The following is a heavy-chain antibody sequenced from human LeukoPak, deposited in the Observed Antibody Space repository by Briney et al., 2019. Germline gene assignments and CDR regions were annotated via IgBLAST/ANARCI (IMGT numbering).Heavy chain of an antibody. CDR2: IIPIFGTA. CDR3: ARPHYDILTGYYTATIDAFDI. Sequence: SVKVSCKASGYTFTGYYMHWVRQAPGQGLEWMGGIIPIFGTANYAQKFQGRVTITADKSTSTAYMELSRLRSDDTAVYYCARPHYDILTGYYTATIDAFDIWGQGTMVTVSS. CDR1: GYTFTGYY. V-gene: IGHV1-69*06. J-gene: IGHJ3*02. D-gene: IGHD3-9*01.